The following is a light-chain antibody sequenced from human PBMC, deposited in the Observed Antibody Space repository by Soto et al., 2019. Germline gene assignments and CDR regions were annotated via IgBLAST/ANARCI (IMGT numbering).Light chain of an antibody. CDR2: GAS. J-gene: IGKJ5*01. V-gene: IGKV3-15*01. Sequence: EIVMTQSPATLSVSPGERATLSCRASQSVSSNLAWYQQKPGQAPRLLIYGASTRATGIPGRFSGSGSGTEFTLTISSLQSEDFAVYYWQQYNNWPPITFGQGTRLEIK. CDR1: QSVSSN. CDR3: QQYNNWPPIT.